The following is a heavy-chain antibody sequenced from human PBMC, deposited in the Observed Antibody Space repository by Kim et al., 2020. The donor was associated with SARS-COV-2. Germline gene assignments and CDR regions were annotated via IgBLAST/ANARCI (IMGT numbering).Heavy chain of an antibody. CDR3: ARGKQIVVVGQNWFDP. Sequence: SETLSLTCAVYGGSFSGYYWSWIRQPPGKGLEWIGEINHSGSTNYNPSLKSRVTISVDTSKNQFSLKLSSVTAADTAVYYCARGKQIVVVGQNWFDPWGQGTLVTVSS. CDR2: INHSGST. V-gene: IGHV4-34*01. D-gene: IGHD2-15*01. J-gene: IGHJ5*02. CDR1: GGSFSGYY.